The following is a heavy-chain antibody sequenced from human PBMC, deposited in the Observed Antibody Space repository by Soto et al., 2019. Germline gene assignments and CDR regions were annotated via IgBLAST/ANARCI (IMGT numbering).Heavy chain of an antibody. CDR1: GFTFSNYA. D-gene: IGHD3-22*01. CDR2: ISGGGNTA. CDR3: ARQGQYYDRSGYCFPQFDY. J-gene: IGHJ4*02. V-gene: IGHV3-23*01. Sequence: EVQLLESGGGLVQPGGSLRLSCAASGFTFSNYAMNWVRQAPGKGLEWVSGISGGGNTAYYADSVKGRFTNSRDNSKNTLYLQMNSLRAEDTARYYCARQGQYYDRSGYCFPQFDYLGQGTLVTVAS.